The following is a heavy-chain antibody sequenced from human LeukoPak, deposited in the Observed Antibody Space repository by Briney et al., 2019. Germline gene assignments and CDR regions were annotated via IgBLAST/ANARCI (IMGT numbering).Heavy chain of an antibody. Sequence: SETLSLTCTVSGGSISSYYWSWIRQPPGKGLEWIGYIYYSRSTNYNPSLKSRVTISVDTSKNQFSLKLSSVTAADTAVYYCARGVPLPTVVTFNYYYYYGMDVWGQGTTVTVSS. V-gene: IGHV4-59*01. D-gene: IGHD4-17*01. CDR1: GGSISSYY. J-gene: IGHJ6*02. CDR2: IYYSRST. CDR3: ARGVPLPTVVTFNYYYYYGMDV.